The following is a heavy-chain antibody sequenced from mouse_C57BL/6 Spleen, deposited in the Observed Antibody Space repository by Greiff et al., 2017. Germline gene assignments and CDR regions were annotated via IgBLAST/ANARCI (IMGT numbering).Heavy chain of an antibody. V-gene: IGHV14-4*01. CDR3: TTTRDDG. J-gene: IGHJ2*01. Sequence: EVQLQQSGAELVRPGASVKLSCTASGFNIKDDYMHWVKQRPEQGLEWIGGIDPENGDTEYASKFQGKATITADTSSNTAYLQLSSLTSEDTAVYYCTTTRDDGWGQRATLTVSS. CDR2: IDPENGDT. CDR1: GFNIKDDY.